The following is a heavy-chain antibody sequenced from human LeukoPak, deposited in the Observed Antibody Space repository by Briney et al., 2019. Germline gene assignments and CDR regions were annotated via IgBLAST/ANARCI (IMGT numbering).Heavy chain of an antibody. J-gene: IGHJ3*02. CDR1: GGSISSYY. D-gene: IGHD3-16*01. V-gene: IGHV4-59*01. Sequence: SETLSLTCTVSGGSISSYYWSWIRQPPGKGLEWIGYIYYSGSTNYNPSLKSRVTISVDTSKNQFSLKLSSVTAADTAVYYCARVDYDYAWGTGTWAFDIWGQGTMVTVSS. CDR2: IYYSGST. CDR3: ARVDYDYAWGTGTWAFDI.